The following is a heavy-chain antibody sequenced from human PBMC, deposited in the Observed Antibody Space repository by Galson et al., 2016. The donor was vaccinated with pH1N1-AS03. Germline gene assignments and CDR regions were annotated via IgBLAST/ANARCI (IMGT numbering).Heavy chain of an antibody. CDR1: GDSLDTFS. Sequence: ETLSLTCSVSGDSLDTFSWTWIRQPPGKGLEWIGFTFYGGSTHYNPSLKRRITISVDTSKNLFSLQLKSVTAADTAVYYCASRSSVLYSYGSDVWGQGTTVIVSS. D-gene: IGHD3-10*01. V-gene: IGHV4-59*01. CDR3: ASRSSVLYSYGSDV. CDR2: TFYGGST. J-gene: IGHJ6*02.